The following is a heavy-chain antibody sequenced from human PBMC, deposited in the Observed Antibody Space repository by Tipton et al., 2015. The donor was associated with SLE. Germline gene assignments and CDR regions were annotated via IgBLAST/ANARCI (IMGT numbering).Heavy chain of an antibody. CDR2: IKQDGSEK. V-gene: IGHV3-7*01. J-gene: IGHJ4*02. CDR1: GFTFSNYW. CDR3: ARLGWGKGNYDSSGYHGDLDY. Sequence: VQLVQSGGGLVKPGGSLRLSCAASGFTFSNYWMSWVRQAPGKGLEWVANIKQDGSEKYYVDSVKGRFTISRDNAKNSLYLQMNSLRAEDTAVYYCARLGWGKGNYDSSGYHGDLDYWGQGTLVTVSS. D-gene: IGHD3-22*01.